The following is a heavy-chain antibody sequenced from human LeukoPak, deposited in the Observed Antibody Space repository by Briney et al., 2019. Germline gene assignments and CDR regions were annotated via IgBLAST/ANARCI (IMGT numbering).Heavy chain of an antibody. CDR3: ARGVLGYSYGFDY. CDR1: GFTVSSNY. CDR2: IFSGGTT. Sequence: TGGSLRLSCAASGFTVSSNYMSWVRQAPGKGLEWVSVIFSGGTTYYADSAKGRFTISRHNSENTLYLQMNSLRGEDTAVYYCARGVLGYSYGFDYWGQGTLVTVSS. D-gene: IGHD5-18*01. V-gene: IGHV3-53*04. J-gene: IGHJ4*02.